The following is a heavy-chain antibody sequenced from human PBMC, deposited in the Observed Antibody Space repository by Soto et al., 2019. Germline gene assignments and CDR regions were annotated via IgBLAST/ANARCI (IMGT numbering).Heavy chain of an antibody. CDR2: LIPSLGIA. D-gene: IGHD2-15*01. CDR1: GGTFSSYT. Sequence: QVQLVQSGAEVKKPGSSVKVSCKASGGTFSSYTISWVRQAPGQGLEWMGRLIPSLGIANYAQKFHGRVTITARKSTSTPYTAMSTLRAADTALYSCARIMGGGLTRAFALWGQGTMVTFAS. V-gene: IGHV1-69*02. J-gene: IGHJ3*01. CDR3: ARIMGGGLTRAFAL.